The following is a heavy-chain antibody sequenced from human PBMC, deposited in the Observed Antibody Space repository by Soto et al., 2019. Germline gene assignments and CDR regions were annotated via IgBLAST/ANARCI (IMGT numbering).Heavy chain of an antibody. CDR1: GYTFTTYC. CDR2: SKPSDGST. CDR3: ALGLGHINRADFWSGPLDR. D-gene: IGHD3-3*01. J-gene: IGHJ5*02. V-gene: IGHV1-46*03. Sequence: QVHLVQSGAEVKKPGASVKVSCKASGYTFTTYCIHWVRQATGQGLEWMGVSKPSDGSTSYEQRFRGRVQMTSDTATSTPYMQMSGLRSEDTAVYYCALGLGHINRADFWSGPLDRWGQGTPVTGSS.